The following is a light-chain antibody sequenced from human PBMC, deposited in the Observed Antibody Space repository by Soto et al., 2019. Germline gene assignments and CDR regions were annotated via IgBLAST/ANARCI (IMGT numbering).Light chain of an antibody. J-gene: IGKJ1*01. Sequence: IVLTQSPGTLSLSPGETATLSCRASESLSPHSIAWYQQKPGQAPRLLIYGASNRATGIPDRFSGSGSRTDFTLTISRLEPEDFAVYYCQQYGSSGTCGQGTKVEI. CDR2: GAS. CDR3: QQYGSSGT. CDR1: ESLSPHS. V-gene: IGKV3-20*01.